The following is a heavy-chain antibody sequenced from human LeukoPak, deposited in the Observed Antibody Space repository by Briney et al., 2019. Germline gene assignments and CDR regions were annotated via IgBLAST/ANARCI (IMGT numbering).Heavy chain of an antibody. CDR2: IYSGGST. D-gene: IGHD2-15*01. V-gene: IGHV3-66*01. Sequence: GGSLRLSCAASGFTVSSNYMSWVRQAPGKGLEWVSVIYSGGSTYYADSVKGRFTISRDNSKNTLYLQMNSLRAEDTAVYYCAREASGSGGYHGGYFDYWGQGTLVTVSS. J-gene: IGHJ4*02. CDR1: GFTVSSNY. CDR3: AREASGSGGYHGGYFDY.